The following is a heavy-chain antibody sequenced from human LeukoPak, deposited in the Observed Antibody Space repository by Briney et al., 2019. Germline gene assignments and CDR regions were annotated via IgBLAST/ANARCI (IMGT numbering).Heavy chain of an antibody. CDR2: IKQDGSQR. Sequence: GGSLRLSCAASGLTFGNYAMSWVRQAPGKGLEWEANIKQDGSQRYYVDSVRGRFTISRDNAKNSLFLQMNGLRAEDTAVYYCARRGGSSSRRSPIDYWGQGTLVTVSS. CDR3: ARRGGSSSRRSPIDY. V-gene: IGHV3-7*01. J-gene: IGHJ4*02. D-gene: IGHD6-6*01. CDR1: GLTFGNYA.